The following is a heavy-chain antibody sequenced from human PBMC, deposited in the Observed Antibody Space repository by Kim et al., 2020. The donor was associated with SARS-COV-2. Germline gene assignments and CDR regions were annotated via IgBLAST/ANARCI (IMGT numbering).Heavy chain of an antibody. CDR2: IYYSGST. D-gene: IGHD6-19*01. V-gene: IGHV4-39*01. J-gene: IGHJ3*02. Sequence: SETLSLTCTVSGGSISSSSYYWGWIRQPPGKGLEWIGSIYYSGSTYYNPSLKSRVTISVDTSTNQFSLKLSSVTAADTAVYYCARQRKQWLVQDAFDIWGQGTMVTVSS. CDR3: ARQRKQWLVQDAFDI. CDR1: GGSISSSSYY.